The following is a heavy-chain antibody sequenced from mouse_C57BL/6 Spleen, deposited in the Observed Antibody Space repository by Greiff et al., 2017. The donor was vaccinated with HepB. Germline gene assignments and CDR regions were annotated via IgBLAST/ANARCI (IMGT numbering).Heavy chain of an antibody. CDR3: ARTDGNFPFAY. CDR2: IDPSDSYT. Sequence: QVQLQQSGAELVMPGASVKLSCKASGYTFTSYWMHWVKQRPGQGLEWIGEIDPSDSYTNYNQKFKGKSTLTVDKSSSTAYMQISSLTSEDSAVYYCARTDGNFPFAYWGQGTLVTVSA. V-gene: IGHV1-69*01. J-gene: IGHJ3*01. D-gene: IGHD2-1*01. CDR1: GYTFTSYW.